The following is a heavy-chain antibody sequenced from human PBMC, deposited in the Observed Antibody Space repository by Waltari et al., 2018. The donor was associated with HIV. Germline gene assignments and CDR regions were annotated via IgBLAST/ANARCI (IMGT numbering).Heavy chain of an antibody. CDR1: GYTFTGYY. Sequence: QVQLVQSGAEVKKPGASVKVSCKASGYTFTGYYMHWVRQAPGQGLEWMGWINPNNGGTNYAQKFQGWVTMTRDTSISTAYMELRSDDTAVYYCARDSGDGYNHLDYWGQGTLVTVSS. D-gene: IGHD5-12*01. CDR3: ARDSGDGYNHLDY. V-gene: IGHV1-2*04. J-gene: IGHJ4*02. CDR2: INPNNGGT.